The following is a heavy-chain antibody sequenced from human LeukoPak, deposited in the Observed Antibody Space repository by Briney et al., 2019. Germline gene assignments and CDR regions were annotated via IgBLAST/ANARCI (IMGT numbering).Heavy chain of an antibody. D-gene: IGHD5-24*01. V-gene: IGHV4-61*02. CDR3: AGEVRARDGYNYGGSDY. CDR1: GGSISSGSYY. J-gene: IGHJ4*02. CDR2: ISATGST. Sequence: KPSETLSLTCTVSGGSISSGSYYWTWIRQPAGKGLEWIGRISATGSTNYNPSLKSRVTISIDTSKNPFSLKRSSVTAADTAVYYCAGEVRARDGYNYGGSDYWGQGTLVTVSS.